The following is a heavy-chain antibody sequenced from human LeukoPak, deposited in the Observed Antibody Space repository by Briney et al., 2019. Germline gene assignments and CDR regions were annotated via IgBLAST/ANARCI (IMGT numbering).Heavy chain of an antibody. D-gene: IGHD3-10*01. J-gene: IGHJ6*03. CDR1: SGSFTDYY. Sequence: PSETLSPTCAVYSGSFTDYYWIWIRQPPGKGLEWIGEINHSGSTNYNPSLGGRVTILVDTSKNQFSLRLSSVTAADTAVYYCARGRKVVGEFWRPYYYHYMDVWGKGTTVTVSS. CDR3: ARGRKVVGEFWRPYYYHYMDV. CDR2: INHSGST. V-gene: IGHV4-34*01.